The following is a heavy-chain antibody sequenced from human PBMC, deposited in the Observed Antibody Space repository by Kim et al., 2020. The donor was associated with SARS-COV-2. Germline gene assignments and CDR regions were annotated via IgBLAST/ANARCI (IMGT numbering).Heavy chain of an antibody. CDR1: GGSFSSYA. D-gene: IGHD3-22*01. CDR3: ARKWLFPDGPYYYGMDV. Sequence: SVKVSCKASGGSFSSYAITWVRQAPGQGLEWMGGIIPIFATANYAQKFQGRLTITADESTNTAYMELSSLRSEDTAVYYCARKWLFPDGPYYYGMDVWGQGTTVTVSS. V-gene: IGHV1-69*13. CDR2: IIPIFATA. J-gene: IGHJ6*02.